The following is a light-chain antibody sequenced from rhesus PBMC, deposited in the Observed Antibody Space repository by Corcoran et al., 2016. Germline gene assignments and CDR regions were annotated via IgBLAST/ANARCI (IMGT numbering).Light chain of an antibody. CDR3: LQSKNSPYS. Sequence: DIVLTQSPASLAVSPGQRATITCRASESVRFFGINLIHWYQQKPGQPPKLLIYQASNKDPGVTARFSGSGSGTDFTLTVNPVEADDAADYYCLQSKNSPYSFGQGTKVEIK. J-gene: IGKJ2*01. CDR2: QAS. V-gene: IGKV7-13*01. CDR1: ESVRFFGINL.